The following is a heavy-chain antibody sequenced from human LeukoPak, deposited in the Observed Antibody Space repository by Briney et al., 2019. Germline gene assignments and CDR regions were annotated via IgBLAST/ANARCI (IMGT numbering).Heavy chain of an antibody. Sequence: GGSLRLSCAASGFTFSSYGMHWVRQAPGKGLEWVAVISYDGSNKYYADSVKGRFTISRDNSKNTLYLQMNSLRAEDTAVYYCAKSVVGATLDYWGQGTVVTVSS. CDR2: ISYDGSNK. CDR3: AKSVVGATLDY. CDR1: GFTFSSYG. J-gene: IGHJ4*02. D-gene: IGHD1-26*01. V-gene: IGHV3-30*18.